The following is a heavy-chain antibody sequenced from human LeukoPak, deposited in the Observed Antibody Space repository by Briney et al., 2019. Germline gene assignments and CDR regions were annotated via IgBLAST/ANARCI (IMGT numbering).Heavy chain of an antibody. CDR2: IYYSGST. D-gene: IGHD5-18*01. CDR1: GGSISSGDYY. CDR3: ARYVVKVYSYGQERNWFDS. J-gene: IGHJ5*01. Sequence: PSETLSLTCTVSGGSISSGDYYWSWIRQPPGKGLEWIGYIYYSGSTYYNPSLKSRVTISVDTSKNQFSLKLSSVTAADTAVYYCARYVVKVYSYGQERNWFDSWGQGTLVTVSS. V-gene: IGHV4-30-4*01.